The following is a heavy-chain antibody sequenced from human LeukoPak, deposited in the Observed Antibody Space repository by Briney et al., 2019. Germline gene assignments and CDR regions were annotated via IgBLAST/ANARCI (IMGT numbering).Heavy chain of an antibody. J-gene: IGHJ3*02. CDR3: ARGEDSSSRWGKDVFDI. CDR1: VGTFGTYG. Sequence: SVKVSCKSSVGTFGTYGLSWVRQAPGQGLEWMGGTILLFGTANYAPDFQGRVTMTADKVLNVAYLELTSIRSEDTAVYYCARGEDSSSRWGKDVFDIWGLGTMVIVSS. D-gene: IGHD6-13*01. CDR2: TILLFGTA. V-gene: IGHV1-69*06.